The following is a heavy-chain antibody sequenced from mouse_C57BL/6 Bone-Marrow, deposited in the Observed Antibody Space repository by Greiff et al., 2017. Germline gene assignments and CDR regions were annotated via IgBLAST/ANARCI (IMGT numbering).Heavy chain of an antibody. J-gene: IGHJ4*01. CDR2: IDPSDSYT. CDR3: ARDYPYAMDY. Sequence: VQLQQSGAELVMPGASVKLSCKASGYTFTSYWMHWVKQRPGQGLEWIGEIDPSDSYTNYNQKFKGKSTLTVDKSSSTAYMQLSSLTSEDSAVYYCARDYPYAMDYWGQGTSVTVSS. CDR1: GYTFTSYW. V-gene: IGHV1-69*01. D-gene: IGHD2-4*01.